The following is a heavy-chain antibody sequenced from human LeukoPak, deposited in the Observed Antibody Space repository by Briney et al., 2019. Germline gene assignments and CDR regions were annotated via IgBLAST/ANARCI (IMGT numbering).Heavy chain of an antibody. CDR3: ARGLGYCTNGVCSNFDY. Sequence: GGSLRLSCAASGFTFSSYGMHWVRQAPGKGLEWVAVIWYDGSNKYYADSVKGRFTISRDNSKNTLYLQMNSLRAENTAVYYCARGLGYCTNGVCSNFDYWGQGTLVTVSS. CDR1: GFTFSSYG. CDR2: IWYDGSNK. V-gene: IGHV3-33*01. D-gene: IGHD2-8*01. J-gene: IGHJ4*02.